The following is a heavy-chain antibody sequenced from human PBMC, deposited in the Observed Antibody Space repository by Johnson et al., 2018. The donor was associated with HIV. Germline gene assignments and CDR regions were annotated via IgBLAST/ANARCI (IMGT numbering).Heavy chain of an antibody. V-gene: IGHV3-7*03. CDR3: AKTYSSGWYDAFDI. D-gene: IGHD6-19*01. CDR2: IKQDGSEK. J-gene: IGHJ3*02. Sequence: VQLVESGGGVVQPGRSLRLSCAASGFTFSSYAMHWVRQAPGKGLEWVANIKQDGSEKYYVDSVKGRFTISRDNAKNSMYLQMNRLRAGDTALYYWAKTYSSGWYDAFDIWGQGTMVTVSS. CDR1: GFTFSSYA.